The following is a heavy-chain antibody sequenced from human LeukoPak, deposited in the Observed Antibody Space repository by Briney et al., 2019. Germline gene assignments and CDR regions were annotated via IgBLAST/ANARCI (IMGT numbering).Heavy chain of an antibody. CDR3: ARDVVDTAMVGLIDY. J-gene: IGHJ4*02. D-gene: IGHD5-18*01. CDR2: ISYDGSNK. V-gene: IGHV3-30-3*01. CDR1: GFTFSSYA. Sequence: PGRSLRLSCAASGFTFSSYAMHWVRQAPGKGLEWVAVISYDGSNKYYADSVKGRFTISRDNSKNTLYLQMNSLRAEDTAVYYCARDVVDTAMVGLIDYWGQGTLVTVSS.